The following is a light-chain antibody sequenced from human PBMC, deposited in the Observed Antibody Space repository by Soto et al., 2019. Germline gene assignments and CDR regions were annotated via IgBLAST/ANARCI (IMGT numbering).Light chain of an antibody. J-gene: IGKJ4*01. CDR2: DAS. Sequence: EIVLTQSPATLSLSPGERATLSCRASQSVSSYLAWYQQKPGQAPRLLIYDASNSATGIPARFSGSGSGTDFTLTISSLKPEDFAVYYCQQRSNWPPVLTFGGGTKVEIK. CDR3: QQRSNWPPVLT. CDR1: QSVSSY. V-gene: IGKV3-11*01.